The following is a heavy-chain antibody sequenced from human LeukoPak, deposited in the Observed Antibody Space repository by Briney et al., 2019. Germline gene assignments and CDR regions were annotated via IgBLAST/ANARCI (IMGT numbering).Heavy chain of an antibody. CDR1: GFTFSSYA. CDR2: ISGSGGST. Sequence: GGSLRLSCAASGFTFSSYAVSWVRQAPGKGLEWVSGISGSGGSTFYADSVKGRFTISRDNAKNSLYLQMNSLRAEDTALYYCARDGINYGELDYWGQGTLVSVSS. V-gene: IGHV3-23*01. CDR3: ARDGINYGELDY. D-gene: IGHD3-10*01. J-gene: IGHJ4*02.